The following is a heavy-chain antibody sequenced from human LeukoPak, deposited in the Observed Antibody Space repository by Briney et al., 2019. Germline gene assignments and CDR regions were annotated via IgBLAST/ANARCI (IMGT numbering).Heavy chain of an antibody. CDR3: ARVTGYMIEDYFDS. CDR2: IIPIFGTA. V-gene: IGHV1-69*13. J-gene: IGHJ4*02. D-gene: IGHD3-22*01. Sequence: EASVKVSCKASGGSFSSYSITWVRQAPGQGLEWMGGIIPIFGTANYAQKFQGTVTITADESTSTAYMELSSLRSEDTAVYYCARVTGYMIEDYFDSWGQGTLVTVSS. CDR1: GGSFSSYS.